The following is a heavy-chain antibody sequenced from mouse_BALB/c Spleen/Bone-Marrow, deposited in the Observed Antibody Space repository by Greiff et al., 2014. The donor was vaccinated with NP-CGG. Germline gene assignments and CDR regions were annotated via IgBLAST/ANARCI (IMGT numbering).Heavy chain of an antibody. J-gene: IGHJ3*01. D-gene: IGHD2-4*01. CDR3: AREGDYDGFAY. CDR1: GYTFTSYW. CDR2: INPSTGYT. V-gene: IGHV1-7*01. Sequence: VQLQESGAELAKPGASVKMSCKASGYTFTSYWMHWVKQRPGQGPEWIGYINPSTGYTEYNQKFKDKATLTADKSSSTAYMQLSSLTSEDSAVYYCAREGDYDGFAYWGQGTLVTVSA.